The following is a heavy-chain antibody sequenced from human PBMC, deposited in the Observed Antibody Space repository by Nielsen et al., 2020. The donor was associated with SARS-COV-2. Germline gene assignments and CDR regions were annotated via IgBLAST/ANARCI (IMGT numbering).Heavy chain of an antibody. CDR2: IWYDGSNK. V-gene: IGHV3-33*01. CDR1: GFTFSSYG. J-gene: IGHJ4*02. Sequence: GESLKISCAASGFTFSSYGMHWVRQAPGKGLEWVAVIWYDGSNKYYADSVKGRFTISRDNSKNTLYLQMNSLRAEDTAVYYCARARSGNYPDYWGQGTLVTVSS. CDR3: ARARSGNYPDY.